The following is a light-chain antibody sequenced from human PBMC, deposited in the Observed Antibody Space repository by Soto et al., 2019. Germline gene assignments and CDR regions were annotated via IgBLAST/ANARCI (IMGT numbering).Light chain of an antibody. CDR3: QQYNSYSGT. CDR1: QSDSSW. V-gene: IGKV1-5*03. J-gene: IGKJ1*01. CDR2: KAS. Sequence: DIQMTQSPSTQSASVGDRVTITCRASQSDSSWLAWYQQKPGKAPKLLIYKASSLESGVPSRFSGSGSGTEFTLTISSLQPDDFATYYCQQYNSYSGTFGQGTKVEIK.